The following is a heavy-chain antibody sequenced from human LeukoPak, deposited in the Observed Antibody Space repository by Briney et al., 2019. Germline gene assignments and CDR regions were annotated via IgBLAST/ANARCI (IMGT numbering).Heavy chain of an antibody. D-gene: IGHD5-12*01. CDR2: TSASGGST. CDR3: PNPVGYGDAFDI. CDR1: GFTFSSYA. Sequence: GGSLRLSCAASGFTFSSYAMSWVRQAPGKGLEWVSGTSASGGSTYYADSVKGRFTISSDNSKNTLYLQLNSPRAEDTTVYYFPNPVGYGDAFDIWGQGTMVTVSS. J-gene: IGHJ3*02. V-gene: IGHV3-23*01.